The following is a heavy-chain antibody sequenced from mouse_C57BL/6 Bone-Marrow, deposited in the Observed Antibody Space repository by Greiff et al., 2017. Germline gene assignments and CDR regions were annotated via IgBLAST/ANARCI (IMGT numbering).Heavy chain of an antibody. CDR2: IDPENGDT. Sequence: VQLKESGAELVRPGASVKLSCTASGFNIKDDYMHWVKQRPDQGLEWIGWIDPENGDTESASKFQGKATITADTSSNTAYLQLSSQTTEDTAVYYFTTWDGGFAYWGQGTLVTVSA. J-gene: IGHJ3*01. V-gene: IGHV14-4*01. CDR3: TTWDGGFAY. CDR1: GFNIKDDY. D-gene: IGHD1-1*02.